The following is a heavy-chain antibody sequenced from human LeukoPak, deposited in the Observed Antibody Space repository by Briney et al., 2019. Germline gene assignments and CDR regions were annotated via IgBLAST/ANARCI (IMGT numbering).Heavy chain of an antibody. CDR1: GYTFTGYY. CDR3: ARLYCSSTSCPQFYDY. D-gene: IGHD2-2*01. V-gene: IGHV1-2*02. CDR2: INPNSGGT. Sequence: ASVKVSCKASGYTFTGYYMHWVRQAPGQGLEWMGWINPNSGGTNYAQKFQGRVTMTRDTSISTAYMELSRLRSDDTAVYYCARLYCSSTSCPQFYDYWGQGTLVTVSS. J-gene: IGHJ4*02.